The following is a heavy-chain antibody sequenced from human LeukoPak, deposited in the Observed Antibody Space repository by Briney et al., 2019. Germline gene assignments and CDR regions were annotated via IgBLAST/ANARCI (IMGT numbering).Heavy chain of an antibody. J-gene: IGHJ6*03. CDR3: ARHIGGGIEDMDV. CDR2: IYVTGST. D-gene: IGHD3-16*02. Sequence: SETLSPNCTVSGGSIGTYYWSWIRQSPGKGLEWIGYIYVTGSTRYNPYLQSRVTISVDTSRNQFFLKMSSVTAADTAVYYCARHIGGGIEDMDVWGKGTQVTVSS. CDR1: GGSIGTYY. V-gene: IGHV4-59*08.